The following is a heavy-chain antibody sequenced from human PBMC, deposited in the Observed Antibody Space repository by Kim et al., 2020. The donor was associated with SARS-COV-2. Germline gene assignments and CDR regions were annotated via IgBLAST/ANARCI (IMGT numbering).Heavy chain of an antibody. CDR3: AREDRLGYCSSTSCQNPDY. CDR2: IWYDGSNK. D-gene: IGHD2-2*01. CDR1: GFTFSSYG. J-gene: IGHJ4*02. Sequence: GGSLRLSCAASGFTFSSYGMHWVRQAPGKGLEWVAVIWYDGSNKYYADSVKGRFTISRDNPKNTLYLQMNSLRAEDTAVYYCAREDRLGYCSSTSCQNPDYWGQGTLVTVSA. V-gene: IGHV3-33*01.